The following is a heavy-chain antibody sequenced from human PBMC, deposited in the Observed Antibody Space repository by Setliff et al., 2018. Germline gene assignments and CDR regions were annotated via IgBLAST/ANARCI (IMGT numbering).Heavy chain of an antibody. D-gene: IGHD5-18*01. V-gene: IGHV1-3*01. Sequence: ASVKVSCKASGYTFTDYAMHWVRQAPGQRLEWMRWINPGNGNTKYSRKFQGRVTITRDTSASTAYMELSSLRSEDTAVYYCAREGVDTRSSTDYRYYMDVWGKGTTVTVSS. CDR2: INPGNGNT. CDR3: AREGVDTRSSTDYRYYMDV. CDR1: GYTFTDYA. J-gene: IGHJ6*03.